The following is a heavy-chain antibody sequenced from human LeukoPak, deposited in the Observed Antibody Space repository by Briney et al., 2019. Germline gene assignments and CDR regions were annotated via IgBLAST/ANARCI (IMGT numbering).Heavy chain of an antibody. CDR3: ATALGAPIVVVPAALRY. Sequence: ASVKVSCKASGYTFTSYYMHWVRQAPGQGLEWMGGFDPEDGETIYAQKFQGRVTMTEDTSTDTAYMELSSLRSEDTAVYYCATALGAPIVVVPAALRYWGQGTLVTVSS. CDR1: GYTFTSYY. CDR2: FDPEDGET. D-gene: IGHD2-2*01. J-gene: IGHJ4*02. V-gene: IGHV1-24*01.